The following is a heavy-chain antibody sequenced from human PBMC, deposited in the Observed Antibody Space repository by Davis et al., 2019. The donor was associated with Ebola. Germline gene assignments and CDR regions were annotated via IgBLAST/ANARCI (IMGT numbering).Heavy chain of an antibody. V-gene: IGHV1-69*13. CDR2: IIPIFGTA. D-gene: IGHD3-3*01. Sequence: AASVKVSCKASGYTFTSYAISWVRQAPGQGLEWMGGIIPIFGTANYAQKFQGRVTITADESTSTAYMELSSLRSGDTAVYYCARGSQDFWSGYYTGGVGYYYYGMDVWGQGTTVTVSS. CDR1: GYTFTSYA. J-gene: IGHJ6*02. CDR3: ARGSQDFWSGYYTGGVGYYYYGMDV.